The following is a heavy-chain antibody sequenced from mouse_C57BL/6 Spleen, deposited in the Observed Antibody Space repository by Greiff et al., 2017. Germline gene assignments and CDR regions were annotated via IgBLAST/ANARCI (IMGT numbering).Heavy chain of an antibody. CDR2: IHPNSGST. CDR1: GYTFTSYW. J-gene: IGHJ4*01. CDR3: ARSSLGGTTVVPYYYAMDY. D-gene: IGHD1-1*01. Sequence: QVQLQQSGAELVKPGASVKLSCKASGYTFTSYWMHWVQQRPGQGLEWIGMIHPNSGSTNYNEKFKSKATLTVDKSSSTAYVQLNSLTSEDSAVYYCARSSLGGTTVVPYYYAMDYWGQGTSVTVSS. V-gene: IGHV1-64*01.